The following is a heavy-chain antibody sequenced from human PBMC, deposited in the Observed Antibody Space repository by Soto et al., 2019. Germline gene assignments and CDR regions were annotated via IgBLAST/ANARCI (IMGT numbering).Heavy chain of an antibody. D-gene: IGHD1-1*01. Sequence: GESLKISCKASGYSFTTYWIGWVRQMPGKGLEWMGIIYPGDSDTKYSPSLQGQVSISADTSISTAYLQWTSLKASDTAMYYCARTGARNDAFDIWGQGTLVTVSS. V-gene: IGHV5-51*01. J-gene: IGHJ3*02. CDR2: IYPGDSDT. CDR1: GYSFTTYW. CDR3: ARTGARNDAFDI.